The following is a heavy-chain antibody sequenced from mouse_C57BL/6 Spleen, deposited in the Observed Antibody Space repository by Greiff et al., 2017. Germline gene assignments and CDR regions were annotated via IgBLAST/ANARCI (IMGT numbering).Heavy chain of an antibody. J-gene: IGHJ2*01. CDR1: GYTFTSYW. CDR2: IDPSDSYT. D-gene: IGHD1-1*01. CDR3: ARVGSTTVVADFDY. V-gene: IGHV1-59*01. Sequence: QVQLQQPGAELVRPGTSVKLSCKASGYTFTSYWMHWVKQRPGQGLEWIGVIDPSDSYTNYNQKFKGKATLTVDTSSSTAYMQLSSLTSEDSAVYYCARVGSTTVVADFDYWGQGTTLTVSS.